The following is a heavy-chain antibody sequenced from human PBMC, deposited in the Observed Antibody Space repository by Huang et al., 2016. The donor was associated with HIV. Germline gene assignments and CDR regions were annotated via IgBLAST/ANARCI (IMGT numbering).Heavy chain of an antibody. CDR2: SYPGDADT. D-gene: IGHD2-15*01. J-gene: IGHJ4*02. Sequence: EVQLVQSGAEVKQPGESLKISCKGAGYKFTSYWTAWVRQMPGKGLERMGISYPGDADTRYSPSFQGQVTISADKSINTAYLQWSSLKTSDTAMYFCARQRASGSTYVDSWGQGTLLTVYS. V-gene: IGHV5-51*01. CDR1: GYKFTSYW. CDR3: ARQRASGSTYVDS.